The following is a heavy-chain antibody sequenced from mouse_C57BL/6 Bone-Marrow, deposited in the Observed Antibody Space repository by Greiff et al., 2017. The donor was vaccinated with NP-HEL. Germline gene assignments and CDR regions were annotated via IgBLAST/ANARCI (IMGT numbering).Heavy chain of an antibody. V-gene: IGHV1-15*01. J-gene: IGHJ1*03. Sequence: QVQLKQSGAELVRPGASVTLSCKASGYTFTDYEMHWVKQTPVHGLEWIGAIDPETGGTAYNQKFKGKAILTADKSSSTAYMELRSLTSEDSAVYYCTRITTVVARYWYFDVWGTGTTVTVSS. CDR2: IDPETGGT. CDR1: GYTFTDYE. D-gene: IGHD1-1*01. CDR3: TRITTVVARYWYFDV.